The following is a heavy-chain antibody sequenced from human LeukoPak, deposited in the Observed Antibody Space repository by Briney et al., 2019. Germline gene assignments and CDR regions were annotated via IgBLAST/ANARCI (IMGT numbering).Heavy chain of an antibody. CDR2: MNPNSGNT. V-gene: IGHV1-8*01. D-gene: IGHD3-22*01. Sequence: ASVKVSFKASGYTFTSYDINWVRQATGQGLEWMVWMNPNSGNTGYAQKFQGRVTMTRNNYISTAYMELSSLRSEDTAVYYCALSLFYYNSSGYYPFDYWGQGTLVTVSS. CDR3: ALSLFYYNSSGYYPFDY. CDR1: GYTFTSYD. J-gene: IGHJ4*02.